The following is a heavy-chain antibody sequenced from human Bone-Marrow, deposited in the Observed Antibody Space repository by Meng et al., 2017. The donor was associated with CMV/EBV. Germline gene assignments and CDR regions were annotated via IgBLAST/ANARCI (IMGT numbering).Heavy chain of an antibody. CDR3: ARDGRFVVTPSV. CDR2: IYSGGST. CDR1: GFTVSSNY. J-gene: IGHJ4*02. D-gene: IGHD3-3*01. V-gene: IGHV3-53*01. Sequence: GESLKISCAASGFTVSSNYMSWVRQAPGKGLEWVSVIYSGGSTYYADSVKGRFTISRDNSKNTLYLQMNSLRAEDTAVYYCARDGRFVVTPSVWGQGTLVTVSS.